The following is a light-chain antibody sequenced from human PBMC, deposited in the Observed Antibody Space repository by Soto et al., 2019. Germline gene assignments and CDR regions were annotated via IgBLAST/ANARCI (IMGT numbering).Light chain of an antibody. CDR2: EVS. J-gene: IGLJ1*01. V-gene: IGLV2-14*01. CDR3: ASYTSSSTLV. CDR1: SSDVGGYNH. Sequence: QSALTQPASVSGSPGQSITISCTGTSSDVGGYNHVSWYQQHPGKAPKLMIYEVSNRPSGGSNRFSGSKSGNTASLTISGLQAEDEADYYCASYTSSSTLVFGTGTKLTVL.